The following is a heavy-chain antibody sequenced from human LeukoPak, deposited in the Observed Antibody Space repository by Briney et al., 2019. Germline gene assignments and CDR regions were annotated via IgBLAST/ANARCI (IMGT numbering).Heavy chain of an antibody. CDR3: ARDVRSKGGDPQNNYGMDV. V-gene: IGHV3-53*01. CDR2: IYSGGST. Sequence: GGSLRLSSAASGFTVSSNYMSWVRQAPGKGLEWVSVIYSGGSTYYADSVKGRFTISRDNSKNTLYLQMNSLRAEDTAVYYCARDVRSKGGDPQNNYGMDVWGQGTTVTVSS. J-gene: IGHJ6*02. CDR1: GFTVSSNY. D-gene: IGHD2-21*02.